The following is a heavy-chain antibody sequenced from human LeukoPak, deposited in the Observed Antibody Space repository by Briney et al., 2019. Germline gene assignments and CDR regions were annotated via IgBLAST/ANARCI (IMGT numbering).Heavy chain of an antibody. D-gene: IGHD3-22*01. V-gene: IGHV3-30*18. J-gene: IGHJ4*02. CDR1: GFTFSSYG. CDR3: AKDGYLPGYYYDSSGYPPEY. Sequence: PGGSLRLSCAASGFTFSSYGMHWVRQAPGKGLEWVAVISYDGSNKYYADSVKGRFTISRDNSKNTLYLQMNSLRAEGTAVYYCAKDGYLPGYYYDSSGYPPEYWGQGTLVTVSS. CDR2: ISYDGSNK.